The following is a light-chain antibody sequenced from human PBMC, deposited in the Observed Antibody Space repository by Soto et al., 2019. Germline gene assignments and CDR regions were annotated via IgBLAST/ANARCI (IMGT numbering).Light chain of an antibody. CDR3: LSFTGDSKYV. CDR2: EVR. J-gene: IGLJ1*01. V-gene: IGLV2-8*01. CDR1: SSDVGAYKF. Sequence: QSALTQPPSASGSAGQSVTISCTGTSSDVGAYKFVSWYQQHPYRAPKLIIYEVRKRPSGVSDRFSGSKSGNTASLTVSGLQAEDEAEYYCLSFTGDSKYVFGTGTKVTVL.